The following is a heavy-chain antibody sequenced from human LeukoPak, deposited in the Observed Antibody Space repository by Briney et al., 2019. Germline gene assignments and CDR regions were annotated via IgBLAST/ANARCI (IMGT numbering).Heavy chain of an antibody. CDR2: VFPDDPDT. V-gene: IGHV5-51*01. CDR3: ARLASSGWYSEDAFDI. Sequence: GESLKFSCQASVYSFTSYWIGWVRQMPGKGLEWMGIVFPDDPDTRYSPSFQGQVTISADKSVTTAYLQWTSLKASDTAIYYCARLASSGWYSEDAFDIWGQGTMVTVSS. D-gene: IGHD6-19*01. J-gene: IGHJ3*02. CDR1: VYSFTSYW.